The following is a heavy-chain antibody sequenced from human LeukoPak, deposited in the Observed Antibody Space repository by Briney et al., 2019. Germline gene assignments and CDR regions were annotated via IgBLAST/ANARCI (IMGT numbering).Heavy chain of an antibody. J-gene: IGHJ5*02. D-gene: IGHD2-21*01. Sequence: ASVKVSCKVSGYTLTELSMHWVRQAPGQGLEWMGWITPNSGGTNHAQKFQGRVTMTRDTSIITAYMELSRLRSDDTAIYYCARGNCGGDCYSDWFDPWGQGTLVTVSS. CDR3: ARGNCGGDCYSDWFDP. CDR1: GYTLTELS. CDR2: ITPNSGGT. V-gene: IGHV1-2*02.